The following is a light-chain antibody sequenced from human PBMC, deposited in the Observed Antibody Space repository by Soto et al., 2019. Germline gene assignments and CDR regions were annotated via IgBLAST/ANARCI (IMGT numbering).Light chain of an antibody. CDR3: AAWDDSLNGYV. CDR2: SNN. Sequence: QPVLTQPPSASGTPGQRVIISCSGSSSNIGSNTVNWYQQLPGTAPKLLIYSNNQRPSGVPDRFSGSTSGTSASLAISGLQSEDEADYYCAAWDDSLNGYVFGPGTKVTVL. V-gene: IGLV1-44*01. J-gene: IGLJ1*01. CDR1: SSNIGSNT.